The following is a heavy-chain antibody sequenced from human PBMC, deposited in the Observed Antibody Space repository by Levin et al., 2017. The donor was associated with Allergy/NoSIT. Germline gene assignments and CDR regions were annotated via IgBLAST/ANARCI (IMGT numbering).Heavy chain of an antibody. CDR3: ARSSRDGYAYFDS. J-gene: IGHJ4*02. D-gene: IGHD5-24*01. CDR2: IFYSGTT. CDR1: GGSISSYY. V-gene: IGHV4-59*01. Sequence: SETLSLTCTVSGGSISSYYWSWIRQPPGKGLEWIGYIFYSGTTNYNPSLKSRVTISVDTSKNQFSLKLSSVTAADTAVYYCARSSRDGYAYFDSWGQGTLVTVSS.